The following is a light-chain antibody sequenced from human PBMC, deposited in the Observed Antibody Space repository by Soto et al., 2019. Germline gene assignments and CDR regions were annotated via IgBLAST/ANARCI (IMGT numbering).Light chain of an antibody. CDR1: QSISSN. V-gene: IGKV3-15*01. CDR2: GAS. CDR3: QQYDNWPRT. Sequence: EIVMTQSPATLSVSPGAGAALSCGASQSISSNLAWFQQKPGQAPRLLIYGASTRATGVPARFSGSGSGTEFTLTISRLQSEDFAVYYCQQYDNWPRTCGHGTKGDIK. J-gene: IGKJ1*01.